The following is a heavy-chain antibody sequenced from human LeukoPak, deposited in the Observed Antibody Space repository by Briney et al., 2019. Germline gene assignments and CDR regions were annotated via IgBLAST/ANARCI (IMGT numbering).Heavy chain of an antibody. Sequence: GGSLRLYCAASGFTFSNYAMTWVRQAPGKELEWVSTVTGRGDTYYADSVRGRFDISRDNSQHTVYLRMNSLRADDTALYYCAKGNDLAQWVVFESWGQGTLVTVSS. CDR1: GFTFSNYA. J-gene: IGHJ4*02. CDR2: VTGRGDT. V-gene: IGHV3-23*01. D-gene: IGHD6-19*01. CDR3: AKGNDLAQWVVFES.